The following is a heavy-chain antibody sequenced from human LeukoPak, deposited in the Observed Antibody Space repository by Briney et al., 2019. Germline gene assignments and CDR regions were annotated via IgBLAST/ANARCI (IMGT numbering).Heavy chain of an antibody. CDR3: AKEIRITIFGVVAHDAFDI. CDR2: ISGSGGST. Sequence: GGSLRLSCAASGFTFSSYAMSWVRQAPGKGLEWVSAISGSGGSTYYADSVKGRFTISRDNSKNTLYLQMNSLRAEDTAVYYCAKEIRITIFGVVAHDAFDIWGQGTMVTVSS. CDR1: GFTFSSYA. D-gene: IGHD3-3*01. J-gene: IGHJ3*02. V-gene: IGHV3-23*01.